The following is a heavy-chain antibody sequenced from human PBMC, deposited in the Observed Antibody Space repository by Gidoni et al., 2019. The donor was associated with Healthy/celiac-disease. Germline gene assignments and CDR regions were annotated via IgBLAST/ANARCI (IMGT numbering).Heavy chain of an antibody. Sequence: QVQLVESGGGVVQPGRSLRLSCAASGFTFSSYGMHWVRQAPGKGLEWVAVIWDDGSNKYYADSVKGRFTISRDNSKNTLYLQMNSLRAEDTAVYYCARDSMVRGNWSYYFDYWGQGTLVTVSS. D-gene: IGHD3-10*01. CDR2: IWDDGSNK. J-gene: IGHJ4*02. CDR1: GFTFSSYG. CDR3: ARDSMVRGNWSYYFDY. V-gene: IGHV3-33*01.